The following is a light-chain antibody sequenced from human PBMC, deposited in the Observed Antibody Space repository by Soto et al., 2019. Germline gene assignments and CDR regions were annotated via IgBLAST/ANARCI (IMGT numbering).Light chain of an antibody. CDR3: QQRSNWPPIT. Sequence: EIVLSQSPATLSLSTGERATLSCRASQSVSSYLAWYQQKPGQAPRLLIYDASNSATGIPARFSGSGSGTDFTLTISSLEPEDFAVYYCQQRSNWPPITFGQGTRLE. CDR2: DAS. V-gene: IGKV3-11*01. J-gene: IGKJ5*01. CDR1: QSVSSY.